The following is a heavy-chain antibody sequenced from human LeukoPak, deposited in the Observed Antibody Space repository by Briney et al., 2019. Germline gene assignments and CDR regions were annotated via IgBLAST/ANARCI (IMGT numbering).Heavy chain of an antibody. J-gene: IGHJ3*02. CDR1: GFTFSSYS. CDR3: ASPIGDFWSGYAFDI. CDR2: ISSSSSYI. D-gene: IGHD3-3*01. V-gene: IGHV3-21*01. Sequence: GGSLRLSCAASGFTFSSYSMNWVRQAPGKGLEWVSSISSSSSYIYYADSVKGRFTISRDNAKNSLYLQMNSLRAEDTAVYYCASPIGDFWSGYAFDIWGQGTMVTVSS.